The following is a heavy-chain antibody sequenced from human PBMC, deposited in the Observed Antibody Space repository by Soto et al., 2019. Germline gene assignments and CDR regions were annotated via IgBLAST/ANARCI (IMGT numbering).Heavy chain of an antibody. CDR1: GGSISSGGYY. CDR2: IYYSGST. CDR3: ARETPPHDYGGQEAGNWFDP. Sequence: QVQLQESGPGLVKPSQTLSLTCTVSGGSISSGGYYWSWIRQHPGKGLEWIGYIYYSGSTYYNPSLKSRVTISVDTSKNQFSLKLSPVTAADTAVYYCARETPPHDYGGQEAGNWFDPWGQGTLVTVSS. D-gene: IGHD4-17*01. J-gene: IGHJ5*02. V-gene: IGHV4-31*03.